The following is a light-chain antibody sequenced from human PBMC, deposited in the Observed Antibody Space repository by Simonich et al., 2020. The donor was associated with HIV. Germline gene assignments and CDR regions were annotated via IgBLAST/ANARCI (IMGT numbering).Light chain of an antibody. CDR1: QCILYSSNNKNY. J-gene: IGKJ3*01. V-gene: IGKV4-1*01. CDR3: QQYFSTPFT. CDR2: WAS. Sequence: DIVMTQSPDSLAVSLGERATINCKSSQCILYSSNNKNYLAWYQQKPGQPPKLLIYWASTRESGVPDRFSGSGSGTHFTLTISSLQAEDVAVYYCQQYFSTPFTFGPGTKVDIK.